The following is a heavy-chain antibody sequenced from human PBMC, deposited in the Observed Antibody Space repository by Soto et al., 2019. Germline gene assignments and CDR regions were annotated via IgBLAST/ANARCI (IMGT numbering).Heavy chain of an antibody. J-gene: IGHJ3*02. D-gene: IGHD3-3*01. Sequence: ASVKVSCKASGYTFTGYYMHWVRQAPGQGLEWMGWINPNSGGTNYAQKFQGWVTMTRDTSISTAYMELSRLRSDDSALYYCARAFGGLGAFDAFDIWGQGTMVTVSS. CDR1: GYTFTGYY. CDR3: ARAFGGLGAFDAFDI. V-gene: IGHV1-2*04. CDR2: INPNSGGT.